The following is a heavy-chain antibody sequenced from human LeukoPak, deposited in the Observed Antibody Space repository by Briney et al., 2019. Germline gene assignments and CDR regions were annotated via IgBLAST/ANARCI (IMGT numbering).Heavy chain of an antibody. V-gene: IGHV4-39*07. CDR3: ARDRCSGGSCFVPHAFDI. CDR1: GGSISSSSYY. Sequence: SETLSLTCTVSGGSISSSSYYWGWIRQPPGKGLEWIGSIYYSGSTYYNPSLKSRVTISVDTSKNQFSLKLSSVTAADTAVYYCARDRCSGGSCFVPHAFDIWGQGTMVTVSS. CDR2: IYYSGST. D-gene: IGHD2-15*01. J-gene: IGHJ3*02.